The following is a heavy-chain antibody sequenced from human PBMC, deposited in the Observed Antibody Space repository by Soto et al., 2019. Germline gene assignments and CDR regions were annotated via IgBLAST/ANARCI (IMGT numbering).Heavy chain of an antibody. Sequence: GRSLRLSCAASGVPFGSYWMSWVRQAPGKGLEWVADIKQDGSEKDYVDSVQGRFTISRDNARNSLYLQMNSLRAEDTAMYYCARDFGGGIAVAGVGFDYWGQGTLVTVSS. J-gene: IGHJ4*02. CDR1: GVPFGSYW. V-gene: IGHV3-7*03. CDR3: ARDFGGGIAVAGVGFDY. D-gene: IGHD6-19*01. CDR2: IKQDGSEK.